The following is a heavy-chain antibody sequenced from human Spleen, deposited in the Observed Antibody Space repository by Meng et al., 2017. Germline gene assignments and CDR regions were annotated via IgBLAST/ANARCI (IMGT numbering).Heavy chain of an antibody. Sequence: GESLKISCKGSGYTFTTYWMGWVRQMPGKGLEWMGIIYPGDSDTRYSPSFQGQVTISADKSINTAYLQWSSLKASDTAMYYCARVLSYYDSKGLYAFDIWGQGTMVTVSS. CDR2: IYPGDSDT. V-gene: IGHV5-51*01. CDR1: GYTFTTYW. CDR3: ARVLSYYDSKGLYAFDI. D-gene: IGHD3-22*01. J-gene: IGHJ3*02.